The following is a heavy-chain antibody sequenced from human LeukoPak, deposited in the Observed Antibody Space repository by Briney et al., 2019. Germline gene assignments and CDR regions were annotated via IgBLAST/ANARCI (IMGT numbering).Heavy chain of an antibody. J-gene: IGHJ3*02. D-gene: IGHD2-2*01. CDR2: IYYSGST. CDR3: ASRYCSSTSCYDDAFDI. V-gene: IGHV4-39*07. Sequence: SETLSLTCTVSGGSISSSSYYWGWIRQPPGKGLEWIGSIYYSGSTYYNPSLKSRVTISVDTSKNQFSLKLSSVTAADTAVYYCASRYCSSTSCYDDAFDIWGQGTMVTVSS. CDR1: GGSISSSSYY.